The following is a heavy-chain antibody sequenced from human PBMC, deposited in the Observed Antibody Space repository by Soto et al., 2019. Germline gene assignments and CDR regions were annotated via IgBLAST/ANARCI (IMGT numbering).Heavy chain of an antibody. CDR3: ARDYSGYDDYYYGMDV. Sequence: QTLPLTGASSGGSVSSNSAAWNWIRKSPSRGLEWLGRTYYRSKWYNDYAVSVKSRITINPDTSKNQFSLQLNSVTPEDTAVYYCARDYSGYDDYYYGMDVWGQGTTVTVSS. CDR1: GGSVSSNSAA. J-gene: IGHJ6*02. V-gene: IGHV6-1*01. D-gene: IGHD5-12*01. CDR2: TYYRSKWYN.